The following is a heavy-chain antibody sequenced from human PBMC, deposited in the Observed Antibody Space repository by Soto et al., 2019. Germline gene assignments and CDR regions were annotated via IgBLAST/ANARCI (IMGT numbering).Heavy chain of an antibody. J-gene: IGHJ4*02. Sequence: EVQLVESGGGLIQPGGSLRLSCAVSGFTVSNNYMSWVRQAPGKGLEGVSVIYSGGYTAYGDSVKGRFTISRDNSKNPLSLKKKGQGPDPTAVYYCATHPGGGGYWGQGTLVTVSS. CDR2: IYSGGYT. V-gene: IGHV3-53*01. CDR1: GFTVSNNY. CDR3: ATHPGGGGY. D-gene: IGHD3-10*01.